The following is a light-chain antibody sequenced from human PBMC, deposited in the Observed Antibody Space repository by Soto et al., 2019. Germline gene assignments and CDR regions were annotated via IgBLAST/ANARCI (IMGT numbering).Light chain of an antibody. CDR1: QSISNY. V-gene: IGKV1-39*01. J-gene: IGKJ1*01. CDR2: AAS. Sequence: QVSQSHSSLSASVGDKVTITRRARQSISNYLNWYQQKPGKAPKLLIYAASTLETGVPSRFSGSGSGTDFTLAISSLQPEDFATYYCQRGYNSPPWTFGQGTKVDIK. CDR3: QRGYNSPPWT.